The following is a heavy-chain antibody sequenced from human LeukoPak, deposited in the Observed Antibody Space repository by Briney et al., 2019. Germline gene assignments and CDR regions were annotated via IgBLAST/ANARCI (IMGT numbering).Heavy chain of an antibody. V-gene: IGHV6-1*01. Sequence: LTLSLTCAISGDSVSSNSAAWNWIRQSPSRGLEWLGRTYYRSKWYYDYAVAVKSRISINPDTSKNQFSLQLSSVTPEDTAVYYCARDPVGGSTIFDYWGQGTLVTVSS. J-gene: IGHJ4*02. CDR1: GDSVSSNSAA. CDR3: ARDPVGGSTIFDY. CDR2: TYYRSKWYY. D-gene: IGHD1-26*01.